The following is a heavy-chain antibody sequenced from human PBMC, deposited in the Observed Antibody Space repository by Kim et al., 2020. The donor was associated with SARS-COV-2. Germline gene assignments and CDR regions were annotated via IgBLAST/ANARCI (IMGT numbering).Heavy chain of an antibody. V-gene: IGHV4-39*07. D-gene: IGHD1-20*01. CDR1: GGSISSSSYY. CDR3: ARDEVTGKNYYYYGMDV. J-gene: IGHJ6*02. CDR2: IYYSGST. Sequence: SETLSLTCTVSGGSISSSSYYWGWIRQPPGKGLEWIGSIYYSGSTYYNPSLKSRVTISVDTSKNQFSLKLSSVTAADTAVYYCARDEVTGKNYYYYGMDVWGQGTTVTVSS.